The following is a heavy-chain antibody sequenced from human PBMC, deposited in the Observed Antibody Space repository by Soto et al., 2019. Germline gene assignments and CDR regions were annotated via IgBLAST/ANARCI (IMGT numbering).Heavy chain of an antibody. CDR2: INWNGDDI. Sequence: LGGVLRLSCAASGFTFDDYVMHWVRQAPGKGLEWVSGINWNGDDIGYADSVKGRFSISRDNARNSLYLQMNSLRPEDTAVYYCARGPSSQGSWGQGTLVTVSS. CDR1: GFTFDDYV. J-gene: IGHJ5*02. D-gene: IGHD2-15*01. V-gene: IGHV3-9*01. CDR3: ARGPSSQGS.